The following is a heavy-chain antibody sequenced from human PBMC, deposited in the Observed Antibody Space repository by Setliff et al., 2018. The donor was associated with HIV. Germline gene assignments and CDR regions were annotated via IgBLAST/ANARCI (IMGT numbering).Heavy chain of an antibody. V-gene: IGHV2-5*02. Sequence: KSGPTLVNPTQTLTLTCTFSGFSLSTSGVGVGWIRQPPGKALEWLALIYWDDYKHYSPSLNSRLTITKDTSKNQVVLTMTNIDPVDTATYYCAHVMTTVTIRWGQGTLVTVSS. D-gene: IGHD4-17*01. CDR3: AHVMTTVTIR. CDR2: IYWDDYK. J-gene: IGHJ4*02. CDR1: GFSLSTSGVG.